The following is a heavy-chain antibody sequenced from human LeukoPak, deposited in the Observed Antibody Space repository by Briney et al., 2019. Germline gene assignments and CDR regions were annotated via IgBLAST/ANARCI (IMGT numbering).Heavy chain of an antibody. J-gene: IGHJ4*02. CDR3: ARVSETGSAPHIDY. Sequence: PSETLSLTCTVSGGSISSSSYYWGWIRQPPGKGLEWIGSIYYSGSTYYNPSLKSRVTISVDTSKNQFSLKLSSVTAADTAVYYCARVSETGSAPHIDYWGQGTLVTVSS. D-gene: IGHD1-1*01. CDR1: GGSISSSSYY. V-gene: IGHV4-39*07. CDR2: IYYSGST.